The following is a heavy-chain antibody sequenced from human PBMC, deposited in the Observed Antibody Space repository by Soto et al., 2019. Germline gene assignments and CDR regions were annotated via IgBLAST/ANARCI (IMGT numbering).Heavy chain of an antibody. CDR2: IYHSGST. V-gene: IGHV4-4*02. CDR3: ARREIAAAGTGGYFDY. CDR1: GGSISSSNW. Sequence: KSSETLSLTCAVSGGSISSSNWWSWVRQPPGKGLEWIGEIYHSGSTNYNPSLKSRVAISVDKSKNQFSLKLSSVTAADTAVYYCARREIAAAGTGGYFDYWGQGTLVTVSS. J-gene: IGHJ4*02. D-gene: IGHD6-13*01.